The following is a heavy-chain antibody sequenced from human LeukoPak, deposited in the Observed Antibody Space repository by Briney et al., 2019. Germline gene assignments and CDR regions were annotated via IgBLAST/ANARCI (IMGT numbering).Heavy chain of an antibody. J-gene: IGHJ4*02. D-gene: IGHD2/OR15-2a*01. V-gene: IGHV3-74*01. CDR1: GFTFSSYW. Sequence: AGGSLRLSCAASGFTFSSYWMHWVRQAPGKGLVWVSRINSDGSSTSYADSVKGRFTISRDNAKNSLYLQMNSLRAEDTAVYYCARDGKIFFYIDYWGQGTLVTVSS. CDR2: INSDGSST. CDR3: ARDGKIFFYIDY.